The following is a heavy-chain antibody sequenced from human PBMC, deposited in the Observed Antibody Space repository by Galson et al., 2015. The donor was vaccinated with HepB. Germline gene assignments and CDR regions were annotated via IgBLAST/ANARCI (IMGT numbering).Heavy chain of an antibody. CDR2: MSSSGSNI. CDR1: GFSFSDYY. V-gene: IGHV3-11*01. CDR3: ARDQNFYGMDV. J-gene: IGHJ6*02. Sequence: SLRLSCAASGFSFSDYYMSWIRQAPGKGLEWVSYMSSSGSNIHYADSVKGRFTISRDNAKKSLYLQMNSLRAEDTAVYYCARDQNFYGMDVWGQGTTVTVSS.